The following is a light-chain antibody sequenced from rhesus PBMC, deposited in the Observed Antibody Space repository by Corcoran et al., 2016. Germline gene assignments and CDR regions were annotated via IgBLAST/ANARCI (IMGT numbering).Light chain of an antibody. CDR3: QQGSSWPLT. CDR1: QSFSSS. J-gene: IGKJ4*01. V-gene: IGKV1-46*01. Sequence: DIQMTQSSSSLSASVGDTVTITCRASQSFSSSLAWYQQKPGKAPKLLIYSASSLQYGVPSRFSGSGSWTDFTLAISSLEPEDCGVYYCQQGSSWPLTFGGGTKVEIK. CDR2: SAS.